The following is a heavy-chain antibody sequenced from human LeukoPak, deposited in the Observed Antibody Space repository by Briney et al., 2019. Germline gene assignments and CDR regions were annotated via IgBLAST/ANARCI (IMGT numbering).Heavy chain of an antibody. V-gene: IGHV3-48*03. CDR3: ASSIAVAGRNFDY. CDR1: GFTFSSYE. J-gene: IGHJ4*02. Sequence: PGGSLRLSCAASGFTFSSYEMNWVRQAPGKGLEWVSYISSSGSTTYYADSVKGRFTISRDNAKNSLYLQMNSLRAEDTAVYYCASSIAVAGRNFDYWGQGTLVTVSS. CDR2: ISSSGSTT. D-gene: IGHD6-19*01.